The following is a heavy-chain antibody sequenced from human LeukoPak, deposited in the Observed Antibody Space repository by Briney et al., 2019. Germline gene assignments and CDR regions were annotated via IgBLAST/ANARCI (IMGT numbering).Heavy chain of an antibody. D-gene: IGHD3-22*01. CDR3: ARGRYRDYYDSSGYYYRYFDY. Sequence: SETLSLTCTVSGGSISSYYWSWIRQPPGKGLEWIGNIYYSGSTNYNPSLKSRVTISVDTSKNQFSLKLSSVTAADTAVYYCARGRYRDYYDSSGYYYRYFDYWGQGTLVTVSS. V-gene: IGHV4-59*08. J-gene: IGHJ4*02. CDR2: IYYSGST. CDR1: GGSISSYY.